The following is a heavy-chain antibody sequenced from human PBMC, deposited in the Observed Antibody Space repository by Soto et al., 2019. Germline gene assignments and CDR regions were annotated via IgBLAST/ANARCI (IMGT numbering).Heavy chain of an antibody. Sequence: EVQLVQSGGGLVQPGGSLRLSCAASGFRFSDYWIHWVRQTPGKGLEWVSRIKTDGSSTDYADSVKGRFTISRDNAKSTLYLRMNSLSAEDTAVYYCAKREGNTYGLFHWGQGTLVTVSS. CDR2: IKTDGSST. CDR1: GFRFSDYW. V-gene: IGHV3-74*01. D-gene: IGHD5-18*01. J-gene: IGHJ4*02. CDR3: AKREGNTYGLFH.